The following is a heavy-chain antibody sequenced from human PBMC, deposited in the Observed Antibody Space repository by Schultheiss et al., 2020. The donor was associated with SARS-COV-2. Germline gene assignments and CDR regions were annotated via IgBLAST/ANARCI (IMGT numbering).Heavy chain of an antibody. CDR1: GYTFTSYG. D-gene: IGHD6-19*01. CDR2: ISAYNGNT. Sequence: ASVKVSCKASGYTFTSYGISWVRQAPGQGLEWMGWISAYNGNTNYAQKLQGRVTITADKSTSTAYMELSSLRSEDTAVYYCARDPIAVAAPFDYWGQGTLVTVSS. CDR3: ARDPIAVAAPFDY. J-gene: IGHJ4*02. V-gene: IGHV1-18*01.